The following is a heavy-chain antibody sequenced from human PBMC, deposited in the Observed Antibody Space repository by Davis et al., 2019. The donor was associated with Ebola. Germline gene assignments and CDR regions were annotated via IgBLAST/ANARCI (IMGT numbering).Heavy chain of an antibody. Sequence: SVKVSCKASGGTFSSYAISWVRQAPGQGLEWMGGIIPIFGTANHAQKFQGRVTITADESTSTAYMELSSLRSEDTAVYYCARGRVVLGVYAIRYYGMDVWGQGTTVTVSS. CDR1: GGTFSSYA. V-gene: IGHV1-69*13. CDR3: ARGRVVLGVYAIRYYGMDV. CDR2: IIPIFGTA. D-gene: IGHD2-8*02. J-gene: IGHJ6*02.